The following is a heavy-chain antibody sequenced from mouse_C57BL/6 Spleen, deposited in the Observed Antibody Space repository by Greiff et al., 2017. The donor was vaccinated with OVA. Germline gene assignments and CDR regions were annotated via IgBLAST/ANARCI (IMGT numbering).Heavy chain of an antibody. V-gene: IGHV1-64*01. CDR2: IHPNSGST. Sequence: VQLQQPGAELVKPGASVKLSCKASGYTFTSYWMHWVKQRPGQGLEWIGMIHPNSGSTNYNEKFKSKATLTVDKSSSTAYMQLSSLTSEDSAVYYCARVMVTTSGFAYWGQGTLVTVSA. CDR3: ARVMVTTSGFAY. CDR1: GYTFTSYW. J-gene: IGHJ3*01. D-gene: IGHD2-3*01.